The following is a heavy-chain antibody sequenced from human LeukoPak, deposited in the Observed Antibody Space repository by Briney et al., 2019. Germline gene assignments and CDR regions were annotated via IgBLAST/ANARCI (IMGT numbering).Heavy chain of an antibody. V-gene: IGHV3-20*04. CDR1: GFAFDDYG. Sequence: GGSLRLSCAASGFAFDDYGMSWVRQAPGKGLEWVSGINWNGGSTGYADSVKGRFTISRDNAKNSLYLQMNSLRVEDTAVYYCAGRDCSNGVCHFDSWGQGTLVTVSS. CDR3: AGRDCSNGVCHFDS. J-gene: IGHJ5*01. CDR2: INWNGGST. D-gene: IGHD2-8*01.